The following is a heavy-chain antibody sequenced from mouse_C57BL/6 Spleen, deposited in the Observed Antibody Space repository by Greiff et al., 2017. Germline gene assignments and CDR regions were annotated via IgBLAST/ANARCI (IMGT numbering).Heavy chain of an antibody. Sequence: EVHLVESGEGLVKPGGSLKLSCAASGFTFSSYAMSWVRQTPEKRLEWVAYISSGGDYIYYADTVKGRFTISRDNARNTLYLQMSSLKSEDTAMYYCTRDRTTVTSPRYWYFEVWGTGTTVTVSS. D-gene: IGHD1-2*01. V-gene: IGHV5-9-1*02. CDR2: ISSGGDYI. J-gene: IGHJ1*03. CDR3: TRDRTTVTSPRYWYFEV. CDR1: GFTFSSYA.